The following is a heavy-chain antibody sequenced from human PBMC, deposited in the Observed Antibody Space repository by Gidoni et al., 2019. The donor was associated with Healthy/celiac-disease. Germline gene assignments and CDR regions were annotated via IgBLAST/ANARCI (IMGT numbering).Heavy chain of an antibody. J-gene: IGHJ4*02. V-gene: IGHV3-9*01. CDR1: GFTFDDYA. CDR2: ISWNSGSI. Sequence: EVQLVESGGGLVQPGRSLRLSCAASGFTFDDYAMHWVRQAPGKGLEWVSVISWNSGSIGYADSVKGRFTISRDNAKNSLYLQMNSLRAEDTALYYCAKDKNYYDSSGYYDYWGQGTLVTVSS. D-gene: IGHD3-22*01. CDR3: AKDKNYYDSSGYYDY.